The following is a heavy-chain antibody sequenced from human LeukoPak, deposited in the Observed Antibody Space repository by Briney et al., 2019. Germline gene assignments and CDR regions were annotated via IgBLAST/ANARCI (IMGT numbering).Heavy chain of an antibody. Sequence: WGSLRLSCAASGFTFSDYYMSWIRQASGKGLEWVSYISSSGSTIYYADSVKGRFTISRDNAKNSLYLQMNSLRAEDTAVYYCARSTGWLTTDAFDIWGQGTMVTVSS. CDR2: ISSSGSTI. J-gene: IGHJ3*02. D-gene: IGHD3-22*01. V-gene: IGHV3-11*01. CDR3: ARSTGWLTTDAFDI. CDR1: GFTFSDYY.